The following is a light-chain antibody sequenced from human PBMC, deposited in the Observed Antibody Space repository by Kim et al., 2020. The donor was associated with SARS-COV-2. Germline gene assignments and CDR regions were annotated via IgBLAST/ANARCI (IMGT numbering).Light chain of an antibody. V-gene: IGLV7-46*01. CDR3: LLSYTGARG. CDR2: DIS. CDR1: TGAVTSGHY. J-gene: IGLJ3*02. Sequence: QAVVTQEPSLIASPGGTVTLTCGSSTGAVTSGHYPYWFQQRPGQAPRTLIYDISKKHSWNPARFSGSLLGGKAALTLSGAQTEDEADYYCLLSYTGARGFGGGTQLTVL.